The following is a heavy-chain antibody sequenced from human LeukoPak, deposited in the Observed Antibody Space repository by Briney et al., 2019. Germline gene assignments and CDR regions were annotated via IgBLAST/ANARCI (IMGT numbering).Heavy chain of an antibody. CDR1: GFTFSDYA. J-gene: IGHJ6*02. CDR3: ARGGGYYGSGSLHYYYYGMDV. D-gene: IGHD3-10*01. V-gene: IGHV3-48*03. CDR2: ISSSGNTI. Sequence: GGSLRLSCAASGFTFSDYAMNWVRQAPGKGLEWVSYISSSGNTIYYADSVKGRFTISRDNAKNSLYLQMNSLRAEDTAVYYCARGGGYYGSGSLHYYYYGMDVWGQGTTVTVSS.